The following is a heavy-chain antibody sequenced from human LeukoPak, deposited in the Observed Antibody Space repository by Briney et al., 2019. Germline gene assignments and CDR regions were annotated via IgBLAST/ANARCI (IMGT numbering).Heavy chain of an antibody. D-gene: IGHD6-19*01. V-gene: IGHV3-33*03. J-gene: IGHJ4*02. CDR1: GFTFRTFG. CDR3: ARYYSHTSDWSEGGLDQ. CDR2: IWFDGSKE. Sequence: PGGFLRLSCAASGFTFRTFGMHWVRQAPGKGPEWVAVIWFDGSKEYYKDFAKGRFTISRDNSKNTVYLQMNSLRAEDTAVYYCARYYSHTSDWSEGGLDQWGQGTLVTVSS.